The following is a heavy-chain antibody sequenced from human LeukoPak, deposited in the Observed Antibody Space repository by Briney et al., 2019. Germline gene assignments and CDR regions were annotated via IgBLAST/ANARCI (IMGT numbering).Heavy chain of an antibody. CDR1: GGSISSYY. CDR3: ARVSYQEGVDY. V-gene: IGHV4-4*07. CDR2: IYSSGST. Sequence: SETLSLTCTVSGGSISSYYWSWIRQPAGKGLEWIGRIYSSGSTNYNPSLKSRVTISVDTSKNQFSLKLSSVTAADTAVYYCARVSYQEGVDYWGQGTLVTVSS. D-gene: IGHD2-2*01. J-gene: IGHJ4*02.